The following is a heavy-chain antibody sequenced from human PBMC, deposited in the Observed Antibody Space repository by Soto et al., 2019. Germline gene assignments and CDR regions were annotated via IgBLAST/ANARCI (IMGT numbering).Heavy chain of an antibody. D-gene: IGHD1-1*01. CDR3: AKSRGDRWNSYYVAS. Sequence: EVQLLESGGGLVQPGGSLTLSCAASEFTFSLFSMSWVRQAPGKGLEWVSGISGSGGSTYYGNSVRGRFSISRDNSTYPLNMQMNSLRAEYTAIYYCAKSRGDRWNSYYVASWGQGTLVTASS. CDR1: EFTFSLFS. V-gene: IGHV3-23*01. J-gene: IGHJ4*02. CDR2: ISGSGGST.